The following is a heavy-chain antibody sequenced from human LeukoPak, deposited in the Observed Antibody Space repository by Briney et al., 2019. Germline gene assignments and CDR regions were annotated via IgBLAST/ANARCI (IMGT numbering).Heavy chain of an antibody. V-gene: IGHV3-23*01. CDR2: ISGSGDST. CDR1: GFTFINYA. J-gene: IGHJ4*02. Sequence: GGSLRLSCAASGFTFINYAMTWVRQAPGKGLEWVSAISGSGDSTFNADSVKGRFTISRDNSKNTLHLQMNSLRAEDTALYYCATSTVAKYDYWGQGTLVTVSS. D-gene: IGHD4-11*01. CDR3: ATSTVAKYDY.